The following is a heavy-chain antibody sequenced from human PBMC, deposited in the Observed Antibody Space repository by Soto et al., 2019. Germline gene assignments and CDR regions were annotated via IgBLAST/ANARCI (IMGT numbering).Heavy chain of an antibody. Sequence: EVQLVESGGGLVQPGGSLRLSCAASGFTFSSYWMSWVRQAPGKGLEWVANIKQDGSEKYYVDSVKGRFTISRDNAKNSLYLQMNSLRAEDTAVYYCASRDVATSPDAFDIWGQGTMVTVSS. CDR2: IKQDGSEK. CDR3: ASRDVATSPDAFDI. J-gene: IGHJ3*02. D-gene: IGHD1-26*01. CDR1: GFTFSSYW. V-gene: IGHV3-7*03.